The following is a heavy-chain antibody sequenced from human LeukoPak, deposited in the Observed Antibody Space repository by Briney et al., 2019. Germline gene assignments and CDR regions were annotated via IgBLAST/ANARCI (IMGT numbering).Heavy chain of an antibody. J-gene: IGHJ4*02. CDR2: INPTGSST. D-gene: IGHD2-2*02. CDR3: AYGPHCSSTSCNTGLAY. V-gene: IGHV1-46*01. CDR1: GYTFTSYD. Sequence: ASVKVSCKASGYTFTSYDINWVRQATGQGLEWMGVINPTGSSTSYAQKCQGRVTITRDTSTSTVYMELSSLRSEDTAVYSCAYGPHCSSTSCNTGLAYWGQGTLVTVSS.